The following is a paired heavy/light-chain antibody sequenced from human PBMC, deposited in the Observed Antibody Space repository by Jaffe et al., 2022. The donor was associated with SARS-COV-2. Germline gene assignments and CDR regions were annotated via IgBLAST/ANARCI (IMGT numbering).Light chain of an antibody. J-gene: IGKJ2*01. CDR3: MQPLRTPYT. CDR1: QSLLHSNGYNY. Sequence: EIVMTQSPLSLPVTPGEPASISCKSSQSLLHSNGYNYLDWYLQKPGQSPQLLIYLGSNRASGVPDRFSGRGSGTDFTLKISRVEAGDVGVYYCMQPLRTPYTFGQGTKLEIK. CDR2: LGS. V-gene: IGKV2-28*01.
Heavy chain of an antibody. CDR1: GFTFSNYR. J-gene: IGHJ6*02. CDR3: AKTEAAVGTWGTDYSYYYGMDV. Sequence: EVQLVESGGGLVRPGGSLRLSCAASGFTFSNYRMSWVRQAPGKGLEWVSYISSSSSTIYYADSVKGRFTISRDNSKNTLYLQMNSLRPEDTAVYYCAKTEAAVGTWGTDYSYYYGMDVWGQGTTVTVSS. V-gene: IGHV3-48*01. D-gene: IGHD6-13*01. CDR2: ISSSSSTI.